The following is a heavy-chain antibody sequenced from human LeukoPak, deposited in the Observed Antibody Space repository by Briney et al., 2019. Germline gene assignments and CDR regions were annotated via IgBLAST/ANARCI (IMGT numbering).Heavy chain of an antibody. Sequence: GGSLRLSCAASGFTFSSYAMSWVRQAPGKGLEWVSTITASGGTYYADSLKGRFTISRDTSKDTLYLQINSLRAEDTAVYYCAKRGRYYFDQWGQGTLVTVSS. CDR1: GFTFSSYA. V-gene: IGHV3-23*01. CDR3: AKRGRYYFDQ. CDR2: ITASGGT. J-gene: IGHJ4*02.